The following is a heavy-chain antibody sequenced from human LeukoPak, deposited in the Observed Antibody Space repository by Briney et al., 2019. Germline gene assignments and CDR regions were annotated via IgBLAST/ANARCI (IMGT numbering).Heavy chain of an antibody. J-gene: IGHJ5*02. Sequence: AGSLRTMSTPSGFPFSKYASLGVRQAPGKGLESVSRINTDGTVTTYADSVKGRFTVSRDNADNTMFLQMNSVRDEDTAVYYCATKGWLAPTQESSGQGTPVTVSS. V-gene: IGHV3-74*01. D-gene: IGHD5-12*01. CDR3: ATKGWLAPTQES. CDR1: GFPFSKYA. CDR2: INTDGTVT.